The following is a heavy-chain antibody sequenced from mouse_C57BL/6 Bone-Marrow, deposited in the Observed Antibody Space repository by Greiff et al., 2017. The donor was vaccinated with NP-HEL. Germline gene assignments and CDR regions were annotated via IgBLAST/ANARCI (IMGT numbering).Heavy chain of an antibody. CDR2: ISSGGSYT. D-gene: IGHD2-5*01. Sequence: EVQLVESGGDLVKPGGSLKLSCAASGFTFSSYGMSWVRQTPDKRLEWVATISSGGSYTYYPDSVKGRFTISRENDKNTLYLQMSSLKSEDTAMYYCARHYYSNYFDYWGQGTTLTVSS. V-gene: IGHV5-6*01. CDR3: ARHYYSNYFDY. J-gene: IGHJ2*01. CDR1: GFTFSSYG.